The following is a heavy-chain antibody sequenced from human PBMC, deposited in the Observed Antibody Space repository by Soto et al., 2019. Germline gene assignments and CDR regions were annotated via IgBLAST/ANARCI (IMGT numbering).Heavy chain of an antibody. J-gene: IGHJ4*02. CDR2: IDPSDSYT. CDR3: ARTPFGVAVDY. Sequence: PGESLKISCRGSVYSFSSYWISWVRQMPGKGLEWMGRIDPSDSYTNYSPSFQGHVTFSVDKSITTAYLLWSSLKASDSAMYYCARTPFGVAVDYWGQGSLVTVSS. D-gene: IGHD3-3*01. CDR1: VYSFSSYW. V-gene: IGHV5-10-1*01.